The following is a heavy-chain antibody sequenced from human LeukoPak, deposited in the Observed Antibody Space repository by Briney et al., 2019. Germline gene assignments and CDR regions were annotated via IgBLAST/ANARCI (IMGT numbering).Heavy chain of an antibody. CDR1: GFTFSSYA. Sequence: PGGSLRFSCAASGFTFSSYAVSWVRQAPGKGLEWVSSISGSGVATYSADSVKGRFTIPRDNSKNTLYLQMNSLRAEDTAVYYCAKNSYDSSSWGQGTLVTVSS. D-gene: IGHD3-22*01. V-gene: IGHV3-23*01. CDR2: ISGSGVAT. CDR3: AKNSYDSSS. J-gene: IGHJ5*02.